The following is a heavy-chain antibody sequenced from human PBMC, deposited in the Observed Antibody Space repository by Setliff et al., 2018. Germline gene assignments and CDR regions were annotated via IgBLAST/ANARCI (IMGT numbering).Heavy chain of an antibody. V-gene: IGHV3-30*03. CDR2: TSYDGKNN. D-gene: IGHD7-27*01. CDR1: GFTFNIYA. CDR3: ASIDWGENFYNMDV. Sequence: PGGSLRLSCAASGFTFNIYAFNWVRQAPGKGLEWLAVTSYDGKNNYYGDSVKGRFTISRDNSQNTVYLQMNALSGDDTAVYFCASIDWGENFYNMDVWGKGTTVTVSS. J-gene: IGHJ6*03.